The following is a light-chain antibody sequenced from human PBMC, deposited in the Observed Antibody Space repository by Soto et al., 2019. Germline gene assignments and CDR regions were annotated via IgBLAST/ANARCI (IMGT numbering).Light chain of an antibody. CDR1: QSISNW. Sequence: DIQMTQSPSTLPASVGDRVTITCRASQSISNWLAWNQKNAQTAPRVPYYHASILESGVPPRVGGSGSRTEFTHTISSLQSDDFATYYCQQYNSNSFGQGPKVDIK. CDR3: QQYNSNS. V-gene: IGKV1-5*01. CDR2: HAS. J-gene: IGKJ1*01.